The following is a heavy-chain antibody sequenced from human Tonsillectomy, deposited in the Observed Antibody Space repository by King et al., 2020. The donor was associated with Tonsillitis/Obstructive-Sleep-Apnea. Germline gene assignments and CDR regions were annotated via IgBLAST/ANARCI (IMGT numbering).Heavy chain of an antibody. J-gene: IGHJ6*03. CDR3: ARAPSQAEKYRSFYYYYMDV. D-gene: IGHD6-19*01. CDR2: IYYSGST. CDR1: GGSISSYY. Sequence: HVQLQESGPGLVKPSETLSLTCTVSGGSISSYYWSWIRQPPGKGLEWIGYIYYSGSTNYNPSLKSRVTISVDTSKNQFSLKLSSVTAADTAVYYCARAPSQAEKYRSFYYYYMDVWGKGTTVTVSS. V-gene: IGHV4-59*01.